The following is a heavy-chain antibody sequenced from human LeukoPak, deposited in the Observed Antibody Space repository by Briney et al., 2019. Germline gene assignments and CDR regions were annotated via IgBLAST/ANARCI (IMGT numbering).Heavy chain of an antibody. V-gene: IGHV4-39*01. CDR2: IYYSGST. D-gene: IGHD3-16*01. CDR3: ARRGYDYVWGSSNAFDI. CDR1: GGSISSSSYY. J-gene: IGHJ3*02. Sequence: PSETLSLTCTVSGGSISSSSYYWGWIRQPPGKGLEWIGSIYYSGSTYYNPSLKSRVTISVDTSKNQFSLKLSSVTAADTAVYYCARRGYDYVWGSSNAFDIWGQGTMVTVSS.